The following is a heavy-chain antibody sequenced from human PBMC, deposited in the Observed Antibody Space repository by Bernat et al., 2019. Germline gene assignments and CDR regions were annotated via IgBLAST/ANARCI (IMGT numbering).Heavy chain of an antibody. CDR2: ISYDGSNN. CDR1: GFTFSSYG. CDR3: AKDWALYYYYFGMDV. V-gene: IGHV3-30*18. D-gene: IGHD3-16*01. J-gene: IGHJ6*02. Sequence: QVQLVESGGGVVQPGRSLRLSCAASGFTFSSYGMHWVRQAPGKGLEWVAVISYDGSNNYYADSVKGRFTISRDNSKNTLYLQMNSLRAEDTAVYYCAKDWALYYYYFGMDVWGQGTTVTVSS.